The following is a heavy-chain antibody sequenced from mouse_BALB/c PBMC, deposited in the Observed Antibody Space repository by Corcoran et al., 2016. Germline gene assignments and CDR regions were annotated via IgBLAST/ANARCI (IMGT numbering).Heavy chain of an antibody. CDR3: ATGTEYFDY. Sequence: EVQLQQSGPELVKPGASVKMSCKASGYTFTSYVLHWVKQKPGQGLEWIGYINPYNDGSKYNEKFKGKATLTSDKSSSTAYMELSSLTSEDSAVYYCATGTEYFDYWGQGTTFIVSS. CDR2: INPYNDGS. J-gene: IGHJ2*01. V-gene: IGHV1S136*01. CDR1: GYTFTSYV. D-gene: IGHD4-1*01.